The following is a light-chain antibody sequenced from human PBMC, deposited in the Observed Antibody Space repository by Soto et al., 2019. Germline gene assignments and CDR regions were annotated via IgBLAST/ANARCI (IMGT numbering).Light chain of an antibody. V-gene: IGKV3-15*01. CDR2: GAS. CDR3: QQYDNWWT. Sequence: EVVMTQSPATLSVSPGERATLSCRASHSVSSNLAWYQQKPGQAPRLLIYGASTRATGIAARFSGSGSGTEFTLTISSLQSEDFATYYCQQYDNWWTFGQGTKVEIK. J-gene: IGKJ1*01. CDR1: HSVSSN.